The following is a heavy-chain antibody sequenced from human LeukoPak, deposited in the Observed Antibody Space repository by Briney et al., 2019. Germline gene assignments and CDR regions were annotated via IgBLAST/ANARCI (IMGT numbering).Heavy chain of an antibody. CDR2: IIPIFGTA. V-gene: IGHV1-69*05. CDR3: GSRVTGTTGSDH. D-gene: IGHD1-7*01. Sequence: PSVKLSCKASGGTFSSYAISWVRQAPGQGLEWMGGIIPIFGTANYAQKFQGRVTITTDESTSTAYMELSSHRSEDTAVYDCGSRVTGTTGSDHWGQGTLVSVSS. J-gene: IGHJ1*01. CDR1: GGTFSSYA.